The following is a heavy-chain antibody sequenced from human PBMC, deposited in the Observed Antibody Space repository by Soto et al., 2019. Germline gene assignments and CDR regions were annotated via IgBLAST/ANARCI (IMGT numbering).Heavy chain of an antibody. V-gene: IGHV4-59*01. CDR1: SASMSRYY. CDR2: IYYSGST. CDR3: ATSNWFDP. J-gene: IGHJ5*02. Sequence: PSETLSLTCTVSSASMSRYYWSWIRQPPGKGLQWIGYIYYSGSTNYNPSLKSRVTLSVDTSKNQFSLKLSSVTAADTAVYYCATSNWFDPWGQRTLVTVSS.